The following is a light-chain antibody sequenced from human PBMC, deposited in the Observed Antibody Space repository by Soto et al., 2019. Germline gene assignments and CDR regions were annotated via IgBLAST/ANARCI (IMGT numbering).Light chain of an antibody. CDR2: GAS. J-gene: IGKJ1*01. V-gene: IGKV3-15*01. CDR1: QSVSSN. Sequence: EIVMTQSPATLSVSPGERATLSCRASQSVSSNLAWYLQKPGQAPRLLIYGASTRATGIPARFSGSGSGTEFTLTISSLQSEDFALYYCQQYNNWWTFGQGTKVEIK. CDR3: QQYNNWWT.